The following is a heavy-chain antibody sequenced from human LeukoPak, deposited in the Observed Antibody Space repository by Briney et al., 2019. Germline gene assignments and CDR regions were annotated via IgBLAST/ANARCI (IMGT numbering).Heavy chain of an antibody. CDR3: ARVTYTSHAGY. CDR1: GGSFSGYY. CDR2: INHSGST. J-gene: IGHJ4*02. Sequence: PSETLSLTCAVYGGSFSGYYWSWIRQPPGKGLEWIGEINHSGSTNYNPSLKSRVTISVDTSKNQFSLKLSSVTAADTAVYYCARVTYTSHAGYWGQGTLVTVSS. V-gene: IGHV4-34*01. D-gene: IGHD2-2*01.